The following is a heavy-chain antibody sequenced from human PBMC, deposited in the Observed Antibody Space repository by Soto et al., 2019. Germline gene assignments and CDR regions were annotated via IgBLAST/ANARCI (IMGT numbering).Heavy chain of an antibody. CDR3: ARAVRGVITGWFDP. CDR2: INAGNGNT. Sequence: GASVKVSCKASGYTFTSYAMHWVRQAPGQRLEWMGWINAGNGNTKYSQKFQGRVTITRDTSASTAYMELSSLRSEDTAVYYCARAVRGVITGWFDPWGQGTLVTVSS. CDR1: GYTFTSYA. J-gene: IGHJ5*02. D-gene: IGHD3-10*01. V-gene: IGHV1-3*01.